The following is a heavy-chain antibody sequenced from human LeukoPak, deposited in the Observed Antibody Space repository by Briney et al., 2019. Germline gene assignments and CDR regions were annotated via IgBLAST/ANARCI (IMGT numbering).Heavy chain of an antibody. V-gene: IGHV4-4*02. Sequence: SGTLSLTCAVSGGSISSSNWWSWVRQPPGKGLEWLGEINHTGTTNYNPSLKSRGTLSADTSKNQFSLKLKSVTAADTAVYYCARGAADRNNYYYHIDVWGNGTTVTVSS. CDR1: GGSISSSNW. CDR3: ARGAADRNNYYYHIDV. D-gene: IGHD1/OR15-1a*01. CDR2: INHTGTT. J-gene: IGHJ6*03.